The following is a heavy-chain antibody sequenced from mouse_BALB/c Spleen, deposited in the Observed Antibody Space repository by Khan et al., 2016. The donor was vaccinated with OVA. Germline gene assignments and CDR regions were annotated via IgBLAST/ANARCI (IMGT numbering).Heavy chain of an antibody. CDR2: INSDGYYT. J-gene: IGHJ3*01. Sequence: EVQVVESGGDLVKPGGSLRLSCAASGFTFSAYGMSWVRQTPDKRLEWVATINSDGYYTYYPDTVKGRFTISRNNAENTLYLQMSSLKSEDTAIYYCASHLTGSFADWGQGTLVTVSA. CDR3: ASHLTGSFAD. CDR1: GFTFSAYG. D-gene: IGHD4-1*01. V-gene: IGHV5-6*01.